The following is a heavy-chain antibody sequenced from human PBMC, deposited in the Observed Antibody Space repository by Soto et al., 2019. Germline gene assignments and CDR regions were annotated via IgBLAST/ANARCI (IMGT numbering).Heavy chain of an antibody. CDR2: IYHSGSIYDRGST. V-gene: IGHV4-28*01. CDR1: GYTITSGYY. J-gene: IGHJ4*02. Sequence: SETLSLTCAVSGYTITSGYYWGWIRQSPGTGLEWIGSIYHSGSIYDRGSTHYNPSLKSRVTISVDTSKNQFSLRLSSVTAADTAVYYCARNTTGAIFDYWGQGALVTVSS. D-gene: IGHD1-1*01. CDR3: ARNTTGAIFDY.